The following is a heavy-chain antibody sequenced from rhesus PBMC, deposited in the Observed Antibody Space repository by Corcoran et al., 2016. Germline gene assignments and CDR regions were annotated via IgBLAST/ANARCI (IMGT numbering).Heavy chain of an antibody. CDR1: GFIFSDYY. V-gene: IGHV3-59*01. Sequence: EVQLVESGGGLAKPGGSLRLSCAASGFIFSDYYSHWVRQASGRGLEWVSRIRKEGGRTWYEDSVQGSFTLARESAKNTLYLKMDSLRAEDTAVYYCTRGGNEAGDYWGQGVLVTVSS. D-gene: IGHD3-9*01. CDR3: TRGGNEAGDY. J-gene: IGHJ4*01. CDR2: IRKEGGRT.